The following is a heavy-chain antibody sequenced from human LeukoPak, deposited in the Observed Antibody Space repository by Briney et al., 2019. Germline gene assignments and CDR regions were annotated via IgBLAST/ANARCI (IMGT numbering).Heavy chain of an antibody. CDR3: ARMYSSSAWFDP. J-gene: IGHJ5*02. CDR2: IYYSGST. D-gene: IGHD6-6*01. Sequence: SETLSLTCTVSGGSISSSCYYWGWLRQPQGKGLEWIGYIYYSGSTYYNPSLKSRVTISVDTSKNQFSLKLSSVTAADTAVYYCARMYSSSAWFDPWGQGTLVTVSS. CDR1: GGSISSSCYY. V-gene: IGHV4-39*07.